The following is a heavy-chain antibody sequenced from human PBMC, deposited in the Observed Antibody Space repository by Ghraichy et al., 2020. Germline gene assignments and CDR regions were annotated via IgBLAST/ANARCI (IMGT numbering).Heavy chain of an antibody. CDR3: AKTRPMVRGVIVQFDY. CDR1: GFTFSSYA. D-gene: IGHD3-10*01. CDR2: ISGSGGST. J-gene: IGHJ4*02. Sequence: GESLNISCAASGFTFSSYAMSWVRQAPGKGLEWVSAISGSGGSTYYADSVKGRFTISRDNSKNTLYLQMNSLRAEDTAVYYCAKTRPMVRGVIVQFDYWGQGTLVTVSS. V-gene: IGHV3-23*01.